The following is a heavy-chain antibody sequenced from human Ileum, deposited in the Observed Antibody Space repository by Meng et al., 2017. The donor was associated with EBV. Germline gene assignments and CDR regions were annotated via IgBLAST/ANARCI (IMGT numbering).Heavy chain of an antibody. J-gene: IGHJ5*02. D-gene: IGHD3-16*01. CDR3: ARGSGAGGRDWFDP. V-gene: IGHV1-8*02. CDR2: MNSNSGNT. Sequence: QGQWVQSGTGGKRPGASMKVSCKDSGYTFINHDIDWFRQAPGQGLEWMGWMNSNSGNTGYGQKFQDRVTMTRNTSISTAYMELSSLTSEDTALYYCARGSGAGGRDWFDPWGQGTLVTVSS. CDR1: GYTFINHD.